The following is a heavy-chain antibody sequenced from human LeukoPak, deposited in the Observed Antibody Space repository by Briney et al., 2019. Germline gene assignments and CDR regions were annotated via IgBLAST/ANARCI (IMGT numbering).Heavy chain of an antibody. CDR3: ARDIAVADLNWFDP. J-gene: IGHJ5*02. CDR1: GGSISSYY. D-gene: IGHD6-19*01. CDR2: IYYSGST. V-gene: IGHV4-59*01. Sequence: SETLSLTCTVSGGSISSYYWSWFQQPPGKGLEWIGYIYYSGSTNYNPSLKSRVTISVDTSKDQFSLKLSSVTAADTAVYYCARDIAVADLNWFDPWGQGTLVTVSS.